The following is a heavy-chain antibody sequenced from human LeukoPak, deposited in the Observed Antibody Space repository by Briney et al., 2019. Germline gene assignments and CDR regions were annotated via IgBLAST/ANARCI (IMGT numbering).Heavy chain of an antibody. V-gene: IGHV3-48*04. CDR1: GFTFSSYS. Sequence: GGSLRLSCAASGFTFSSYSMNWVRQAPGKGLEWVSYISSSSSTIYYADSVKGRFTISRDNAKNSLYLQMNTLRAEDTAVYYCARVGLNDYGSGTYADYWGQGTLVTVSS. J-gene: IGHJ4*02. CDR3: ARVGLNDYGSGTYADY. D-gene: IGHD3-10*01. CDR2: ISSSSSTI.